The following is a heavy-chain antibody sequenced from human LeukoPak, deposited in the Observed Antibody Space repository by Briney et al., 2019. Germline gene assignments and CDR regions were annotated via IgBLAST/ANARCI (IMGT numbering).Heavy chain of an antibody. Sequence: GGSLRLSCAASGFTFNSYALSWVRQAPGKGLEWVSAISGSGGSTYYADSVKGRFTISRDNSKNTLYLQMNSLRAEDTAVYYCAKDLKWFGELSGYYYGMDVWGQGTTVTVSS. V-gene: IGHV3-23*01. CDR3: AKDLKWFGELSGYYYGMDV. J-gene: IGHJ6*02. CDR2: ISGSGGST. CDR1: GFTFNSYA. D-gene: IGHD3-10*01.